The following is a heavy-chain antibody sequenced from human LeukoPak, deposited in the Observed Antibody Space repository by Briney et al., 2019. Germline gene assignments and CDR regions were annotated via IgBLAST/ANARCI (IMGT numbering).Heavy chain of an antibody. CDR3: AKGYCSSTSCPGGDY. CDR1: GFTFSSYA. CDR2: ISGSGGST. J-gene: IGHJ4*02. Sequence: PGRSLRPSCAASGFTFSSYAMSWVRQAPGKGLEWVSAISGSGGSTYYADFVKGRFTISRDNSKNTLYLQMNSLRAQDTAVYYCAKGYCSSTSCPGGDYWGQGTLVTVSS. D-gene: IGHD2-2*01. V-gene: IGHV3-23*01.